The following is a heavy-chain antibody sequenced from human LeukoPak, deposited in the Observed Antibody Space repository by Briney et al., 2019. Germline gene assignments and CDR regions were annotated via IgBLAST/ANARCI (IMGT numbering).Heavy chain of an antibody. CDR1: GDSINNYY. D-gene: IGHD2-8*01. J-gene: IGHJ4*02. CDR2: THYTGNT. V-gene: IGHV4-59*08. CDR3: AKWSSTLKAFDF. Sequence: SETLSLTCSVSGDSINNYYWNWIRQPPGKELEWIAYTHYTGNTKSNPSLKSRVTTSVDTAKSQFSLKLSSGTAADTAVYYCAKWSSTLKAFDFWGQGILVIVSS.